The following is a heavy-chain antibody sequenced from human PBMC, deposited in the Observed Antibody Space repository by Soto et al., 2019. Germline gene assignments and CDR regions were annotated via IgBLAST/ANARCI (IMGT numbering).Heavy chain of an antibody. D-gene: IGHD6-13*01. CDR2: IYSAGSA. Sequence: SKRLSWAASGLNGINYYMRRILKDKGKGLEWVSVIYSAGSADFADSVKGRFTISRDNSKNTLYLQMSSLRAEDTAVYYCARVPSSSYHYFDYWGQGTLVTVSS. J-gene: IGHJ4*02. CDR3: ARVPSSSYHYFDY. V-gene: IGHV3-66*01. CDR1: GLNGINYY.